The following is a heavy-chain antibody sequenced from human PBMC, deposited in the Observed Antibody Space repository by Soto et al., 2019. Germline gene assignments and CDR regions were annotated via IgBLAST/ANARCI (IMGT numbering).Heavy chain of an antibody. CDR1: GYTFTSSY. J-gene: IGHJ4*02. CDR2: INPSGGST. D-gene: IGHD2-2*03. V-gene: IGHV1-46*01. CDR3: ARETQIPGYCSSTSCYDSSNYFDY. Sequence: GASVKVSCKASGYTFTSSYMHWVRQAPGQGLEWMGIINPSGGSTSYAQKFQGRVTMTRDTSTSTVYMELSSLRSEDTAVYYCARETQIPGYCSSTSCYDSSNYFDYWGQGTLVTVSS.